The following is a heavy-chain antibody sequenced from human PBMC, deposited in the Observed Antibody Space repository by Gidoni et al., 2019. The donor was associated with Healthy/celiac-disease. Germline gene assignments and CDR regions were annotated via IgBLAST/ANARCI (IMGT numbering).Heavy chain of an antibody. V-gene: IGHV1-69*18. J-gene: IGHJ6*02. CDR3: ARVPSYDQRVILYNYYGMDV. D-gene: IGHD3-22*01. CDR1: GGTFISYA. CDR2: IIPIFGTA. Sequence: QVQLVQSGAEVKKPGSSVKVSCKASGGTFISYAISWVRQATGQGLEWMGRIIPIFGTANYAQKFQVRVTITADESTSTAYMELSSLRSEDTAVYYCARVPSYDQRVILYNYYGMDVWGQGTTVTVSS.